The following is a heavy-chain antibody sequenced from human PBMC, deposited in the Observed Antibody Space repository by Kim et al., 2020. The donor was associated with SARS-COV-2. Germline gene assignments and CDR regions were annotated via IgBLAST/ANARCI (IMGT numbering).Heavy chain of an antibody. V-gene: IGHV1-8*01. J-gene: IGHJ6*02. CDR3: ARKGFGYSGYGV. Sequence: GYAQKFQGRVTMTRNTSISTAYMELSSLRSEDTAVYYCARKGFGYSGYGVWGQGTTVTVSS. D-gene: IGHD5-12*01.